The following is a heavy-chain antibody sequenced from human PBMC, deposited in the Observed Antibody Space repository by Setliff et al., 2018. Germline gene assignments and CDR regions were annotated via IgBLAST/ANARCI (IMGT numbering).Heavy chain of an antibody. CDR2: IYSGDRNT. D-gene: IGHD1-7*01. V-gene: IGHV3-23*03. CDR3: AKPQVELRWGFES. J-gene: IGHJ4*02. Sequence: PGGSLRLSCAASGFTFSTYAMSWVRQAPGKGLEWVSTIYSGDRNTFYTDSVKGRFTIFRDGSKNTLYLQMTSLRAEDTAVYYCAKPQVELRWGFESWGQGTQVTVSS. CDR1: GFTFSTYA.